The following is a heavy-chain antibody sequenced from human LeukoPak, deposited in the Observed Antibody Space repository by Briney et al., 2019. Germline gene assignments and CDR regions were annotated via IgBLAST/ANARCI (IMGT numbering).Heavy chain of an antibody. CDR3: ATGYKYYFDY. CDR1: GFTFSSYG. J-gene: IGHJ4*02. CDR2: ISYDGSNK. Sequence: GRSLILSCAASGFTFSSYGMHWVRQAPGKGLEWVAVISYDGSNKYYADSVKGRFTISRDNSKNTLYLQMNSLRAEDTAVYYCATGYKYYFDYWGQGTLVTVSS. D-gene: IGHD3-9*01. V-gene: IGHV3-30*03.